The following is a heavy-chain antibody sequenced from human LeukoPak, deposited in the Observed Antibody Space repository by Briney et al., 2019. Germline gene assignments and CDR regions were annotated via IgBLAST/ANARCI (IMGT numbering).Heavy chain of an antibody. CDR3: ARGKHNSGSWYFDL. CDR1: GGSLSGYY. CDR2: INQSGST. J-gene: IGHJ2*01. V-gene: IGHV4-34*01. Sequence: PSETLSLTCGVYGGSLSGYYWNWIRQPPGKGLEWIGEINQSGSTKYNPSLKSRLTISVDTSKNQFSLKLSSVTAADTAVYYCARGKHNSGSWYFDLWGRGTLVTVSS. D-gene: IGHD6-19*01.